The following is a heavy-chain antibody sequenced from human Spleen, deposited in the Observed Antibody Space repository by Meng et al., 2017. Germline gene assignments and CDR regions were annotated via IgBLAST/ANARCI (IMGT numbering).Heavy chain of an antibody. CDR2: IYTSGST. CDR3: ARGPTTMAHDFDY. CDR1: GGSISSGSYY. V-gene: IGHV4-61*02. J-gene: IGHJ4*02. D-gene: IGHD4-11*01. Sequence: SETLSLTCTVSGGSISSGSYYWSWIRQPAGKGLEWIGRIYTSGSTNYNPSLKSRVTISVDTSKNNLSLKLSSVTAADSAVYYCARGPTTMAHDFDYWGQGTLVTVSS.